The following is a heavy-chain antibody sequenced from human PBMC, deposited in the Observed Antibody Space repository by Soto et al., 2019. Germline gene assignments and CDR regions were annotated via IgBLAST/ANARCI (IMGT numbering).Heavy chain of an antibody. CDR3: ARRQNYSDRSGYYNWLDT. CDR2: ISAYNGNT. J-gene: IGHJ5*02. D-gene: IGHD3-22*01. V-gene: IGHV1-18*04. Sequence: ASVXVSFKASGYTVTIYGIVCVRQAPGQGLEWMGWISAYNGNTNYAQKLQGRVTMTTDTSTSTAYMELRSLRSADTAVYYCARRQNYSDRSGYYNWLDTWGQRTLVTVSS. CDR1: GYTVTIYG.